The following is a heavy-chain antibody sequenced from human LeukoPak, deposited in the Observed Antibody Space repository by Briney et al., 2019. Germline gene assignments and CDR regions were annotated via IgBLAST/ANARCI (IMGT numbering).Heavy chain of an antibody. CDR2: IYYSGST. Sequence: SETLSLTCTVSGGSISSYYWSWIRQPPGKGLEWIGYIYYSGSTNYNPSLKSRVTVSVDTSKNQFSLKLSSVTAADTAVYYCARDRSLIGYCSGGSCYSGPTWYYGMDVWGQGTTVTVSS. CDR1: GGSISSYY. D-gene: IGHD2-15*01. CDR3: ARDRSLIGYCSGGSCYSGPTWYYGMDV. J-gene: IGHJ6*02. V-gene: IGHV4-59*01.